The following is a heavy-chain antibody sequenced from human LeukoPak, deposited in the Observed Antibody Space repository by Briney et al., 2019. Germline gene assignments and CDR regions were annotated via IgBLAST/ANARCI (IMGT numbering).Heavy chain of an antibody. CDR3: AKPPLLNYYDSSGYYYFDY. V-gene: IGHV3-23*01. Sequence: GGSLRLSCAASGFTFSSYGMSWVRQAPGKGLEWVSAISGSGGSTYYADSVKGRFTISRDSSKNTLYLQMNSLRAEDTAVYYCAKPPLLNYYDSSGYYYFDYWGQGTLVTVSS. J-gene: IGHJ4*02. D-gene: IGHD3-22*01. CDR1: GFTFSSYG. CDR2: ISGSGGST.